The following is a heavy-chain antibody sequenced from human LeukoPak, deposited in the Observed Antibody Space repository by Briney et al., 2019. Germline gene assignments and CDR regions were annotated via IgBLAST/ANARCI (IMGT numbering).Heavy chain of an antibody. J-gene: IGHJ3*02. CDR1: GGTFSSYT. D-gene: IGHD1-26*01. CDR3: ARVLYSGSYYGAFDI. CDR2: IIPILGIA. Sequence: SVKVSCKASGGTFSSYTISWVRQAPGQGLEWMGRIIPILGIANYAQKFQGRVAITADKSTSTAYMELSSLRSEDTAVYYCARVLYSGSYYGAFDIWGQGTMVTVSS. V-gene: IGHV1-69*02.